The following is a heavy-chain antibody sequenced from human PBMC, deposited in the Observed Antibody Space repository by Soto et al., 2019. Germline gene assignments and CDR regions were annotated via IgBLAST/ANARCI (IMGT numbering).Heavy chain of an antibody. CDR1: GGTFSSYA. V-gene: IGHV1-58*02. Sequence: ASVKVSCKASGGTFSSYAISWVRQAPGQGLEWIGWIVVGSGNTNYAQKFQERVTITRDMSTSTAYMELSSLRSEDTAVYYCAAHYDYVWGSYRSALNSDYWGQGTLVTVSS. CDR2: IVVGSGNT. J-gene: IGHJ4*02. CDR3: AAHYDYVWGSYRSALNSDY. D-gene: IGHD3-16*02.